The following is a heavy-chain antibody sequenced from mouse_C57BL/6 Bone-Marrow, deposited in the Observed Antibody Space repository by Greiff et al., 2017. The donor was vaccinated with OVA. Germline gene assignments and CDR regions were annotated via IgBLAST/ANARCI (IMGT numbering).Heavy chain of an antibody. Sequence: VQLQQSGTVLARPGASVKMSCKTSGYTFTSYWMHWVKRRPGQGLEWIGAIYPGNSDTSYNQKFKGKAKLTAVTSASTAYMELSSLTNEDSAVYYCTQSVVATRYFDVWGTGTTVTVSS. CDR3: TQSVVATRYFDV. CDR2: IYPGNSDT. J-gene: IGHJ1*03. D-gene: IGHD1-1*01. CDR1: GYTFTSYW. V-gene: IGHV1-5*01.